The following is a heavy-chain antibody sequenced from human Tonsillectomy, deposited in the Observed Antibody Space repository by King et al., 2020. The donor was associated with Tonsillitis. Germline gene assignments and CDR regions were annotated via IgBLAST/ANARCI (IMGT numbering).Heavy chain of an antibody. D-gene: IGHD3-22*01. CDR3: ARQSCSFDISIGYCPFDL. V-gene: IGHV1-2*02. CDR2: LNPNSGGT. J-gene: IGHJ3*01. CDR1: GYTFSAYY. Sequence: QLVQSGAEVKKPGASVKVSCQSSGYTFSAYYIHWVRQAPGQGLEWVGWLNPNSGGTNDAGKFQGRVTMTGDTTISTAYMELSSLRSDDTAVYYCARQSCSFDISIGYCPFDLWGQGTLVTVSS.